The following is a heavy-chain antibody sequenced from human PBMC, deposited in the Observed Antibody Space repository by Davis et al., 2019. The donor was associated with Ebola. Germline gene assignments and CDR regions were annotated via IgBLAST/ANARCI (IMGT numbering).Heavy chain of an antibody. J-gene: IGHJ4*02. CDR1: GFTFSSYA. D-gene: IGHD3-9*01. V-gene: IGHV3-30*14. Sequence: PGGSLRLSCAASGFTFSSYAMHWVRQAPGKGLEWVAVISYDGSNKYYADSVKGRFTISRDNSKNTLYLQMGSLRAEDMAVYYCARFRLTGYLDYWGQGTLVTVSS. CDR2: ISYDGSNK. CDR3: ARFRLTGYLDY.